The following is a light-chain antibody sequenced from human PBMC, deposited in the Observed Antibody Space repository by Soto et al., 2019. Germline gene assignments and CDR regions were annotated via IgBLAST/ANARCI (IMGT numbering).Light chain of an antibody. Sequence: EAVLTQSPGTLSLSPGERVTLSCRASQSVSNNYFAWYQQKPGQAPRLLIFGSSDRATGIPDRFSGSGSGTDFTLTISRLEPEDFAVYYCQQYGSSPPYTFGQGTKLEIK. CDR1: QSVSNNY. CDR2: GSS. V-gene: IGKV3-20*01. CDR3: QQYGSSPPYT. J-gene: IGKJ2*01.